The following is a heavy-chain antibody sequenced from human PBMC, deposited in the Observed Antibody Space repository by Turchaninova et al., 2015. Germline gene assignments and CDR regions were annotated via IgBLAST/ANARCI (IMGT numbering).Heavy chain of an antibody. V-gene: IGHV1-2*02. D-gene: IGHD5-24*01. J-gene: IGHJ4*02. CDR3: MTGGTTRRDDYNPRGY. CDR2: INANSGDT. CDR1: GYTFTDYY. Sequence: QVQLVQSGTEVKKPGASVKVSCKAPGYTFTDYYLNWVRRAPGQGLEWRGWINANSGDTNYAQKCQGRVTMTRDTSISTAYMELSGLRSDDTAIYYCMTGGTTRRDDYNPRGYWGQGTLATVSS.